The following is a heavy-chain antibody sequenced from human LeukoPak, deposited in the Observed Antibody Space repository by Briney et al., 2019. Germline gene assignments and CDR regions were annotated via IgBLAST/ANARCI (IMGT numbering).Heavy chain of an antibody. J-gene: IGHJ4*02. CDR2: VSGGGHNI. Sequence: GGSLRLSCVASGFTFSSYAMSCVRQAPGKGLEWVSVVSGGGHNIYYADSVKGRFTMSRDNSKNTVYLQMNSLRAEDTAVYYCAKDRSSWYYPFDSWGPGTLVTVSS. CDR3: AKDRSSWYYPFDS. D-gene: IGHD3-3*01. V-gene: IGHV3-23*01. CDR1: GFTFSSYA.